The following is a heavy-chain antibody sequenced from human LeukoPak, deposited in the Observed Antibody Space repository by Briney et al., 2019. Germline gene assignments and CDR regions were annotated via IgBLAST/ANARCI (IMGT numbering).Heavy chain of an antibody. J-gene: IGHJ4*02. CDR2: INPNSGGT. V-gene: IGHV1-2*02. CDR3: ARGGSYFTS. D-gene: IGHD1-26*01. CDR1: GYTFTGYY. Sequence: ASVNVSCKASGYTFTGYYMHWVRQAPGQGLEWMGWINPNSGGTNYAQKFQGRVTVTSDTSISTTYMELSRLRSDDTAVYYCARGGSYFTSWGQGTLVTVSS.